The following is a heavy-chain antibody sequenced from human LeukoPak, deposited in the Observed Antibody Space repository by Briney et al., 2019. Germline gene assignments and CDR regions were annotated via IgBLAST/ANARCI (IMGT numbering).Heavy chain of an antibody. D-gene: IGHD2-8*02. V-gene: IGHV1-2*02. CDR2: INTNSGGT. J-gene: IGHJ4*02. CDR3: ARVSRYCTGGVCPFFDY. Sequence: ASVKLSCTASGYTFNGYSMHWVRQAPGQGLEWMGWINTNSGGTIYAQTFQGRVTMTRDNSISTAYMELSRLRSDDTAVYYCARVSRYCTGGVCPFFDYWGQGTLVTVSS. CDR1: GYTFNGYS.